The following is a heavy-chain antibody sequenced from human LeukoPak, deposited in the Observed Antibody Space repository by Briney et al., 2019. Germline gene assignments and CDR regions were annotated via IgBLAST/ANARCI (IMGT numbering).Heavy chain of an antibody. CDR3: ARAYSGYDCDY. V-gene: IGHV1-2*02. J-gene: IGHJ4*02. D-gene: IGHD5-12*01. CDR1: GYTFTGHY. CDR2: INPDSGGT. Sequence: ASVKVPRKASGYTFTGHYMHWVRQAPGQGLEWMGWINPDSGGTNYAQKFQGRVTMTRDTSISTAYMELTRLRSDDTAVYYCARAYSGYDCDYWGQGTLVTVSS.